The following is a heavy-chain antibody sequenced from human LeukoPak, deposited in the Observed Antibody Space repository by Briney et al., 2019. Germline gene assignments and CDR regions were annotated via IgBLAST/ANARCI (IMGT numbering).Heavy chain of an antibody. D-gene: IGHD3-3*01. CDR1: GFTFSSYG. CDR3: ARVGGVAGRAIDY. V-gene: IGHV3-23*01. J-gene: IGHJ4*02. CDR2: ITGGAAST. Sequence: GGSLRLSCAASGFTFSSYGMSWVRQAPGKGLEWVSAITGGAASTNYADSVKGRFTISRDNAKNTLYLQMNSLRAEDTAVYYCARVGGVAGRAIDYWGQGTLVTVSS.